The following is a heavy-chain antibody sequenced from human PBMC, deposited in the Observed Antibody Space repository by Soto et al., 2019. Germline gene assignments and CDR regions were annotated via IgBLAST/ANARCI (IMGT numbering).Heavy chain of an antibody. D-gene: IGHD3-10*01. CDR1: GFTFSSYG. Sequence: SLRLSCAASGFTFSSYGMHWVRQAPGKGLEWVAVIWYDGSNKYYADSVKGRFTISRDNSKNTLYLQMNSLRAEDAAVYYCARWRRRGYYYYGMDVWGQGTAVTVSS. CDR2: IWYDGSNK. V-gene: IGHV3-33*01. CDR3: ARWRRRGYYYYGMDV. J-gene: IGHJ6*02.